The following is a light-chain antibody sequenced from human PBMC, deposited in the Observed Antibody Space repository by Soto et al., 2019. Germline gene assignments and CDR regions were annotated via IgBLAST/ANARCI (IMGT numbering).Light chain of an antibody. CDR2: GAS. CDR1: QRVGRN. Sequence: EIVMTQYPDTLSVYPGQRATRSCRSRQRVGRNLAWYKLKPGQAPRLRIYGASTRATGIPARFSSSGSGTDFSLIISCRQSEYVAIYFCQQYNNWPPDRTFGLVTKVEIK. CDR3: QQYNNWPPDRT. J-gene: IGKJ1*01. V-gene: IGKV3-15*01.